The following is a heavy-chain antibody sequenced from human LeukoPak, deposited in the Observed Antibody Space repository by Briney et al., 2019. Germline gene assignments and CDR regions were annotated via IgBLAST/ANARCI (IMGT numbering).Heavy chain of an antibody. J-gene: IGHJ4*02. CDR2: INHSGTT. CDR3: ARGPRNYYDSSGYKSYFDY. D-gene: IGHD3-22*01. V-gene: IGHV4-34*01. Sequence: SETLSLTCAVYVGSFSDYYWAWIRQPPGKGLEWIGEINHSGTTNYSPSLKSRVTISLDTSKNHCSLKLSSVTAADTAVYYCARGPRNYYDSSGYKSYFDYWGQGTLVTVSS. CDR1: VGSFSDYY.